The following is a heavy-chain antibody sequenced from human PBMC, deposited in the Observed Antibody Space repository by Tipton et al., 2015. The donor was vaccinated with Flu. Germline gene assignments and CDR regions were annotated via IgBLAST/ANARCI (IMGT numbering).Heavy chain of an antibody. CDR1: GFTLSGFE. CDR3: ATYCTSYYYNNLDV. J-gene: IGHJ6*03. V-gene: IGHV3-48*03. D-gene: IGHD2-21*02. CDR2: ISGNGNTV. Sequence: SLRLSCAASGFTLSGFEMNWVRRSPGKGLEWVSYISGNGNTVYYADSVRGRFTVSRDNAKNSLYLQMNSLRAEDTAVYYCATYCTSYYYNNLDVWGQGTSVTVSS.